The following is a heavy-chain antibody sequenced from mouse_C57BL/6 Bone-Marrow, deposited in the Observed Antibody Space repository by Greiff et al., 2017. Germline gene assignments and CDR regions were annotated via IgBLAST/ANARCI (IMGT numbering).Heavy chain of an antibody. V-gene: IGHV1-69*01. J-gene: IGHJ2*01. D-gene: IGHD3-1*01. CDR1: GYTFTSYW. CDR2: IDPSDSYT. Sequence: QVQLQQSGAELVMPGASVKLSCKASGYTFTSYWMHWVKQRPGQGLEWIGEIDPSDSYTNYNPKFKGKCTLTVDNSSITAYMQLRSLTSEVSAVYYWATGSGVDYWGQGTTLTVSS. CDR3: ATGSGVDY.